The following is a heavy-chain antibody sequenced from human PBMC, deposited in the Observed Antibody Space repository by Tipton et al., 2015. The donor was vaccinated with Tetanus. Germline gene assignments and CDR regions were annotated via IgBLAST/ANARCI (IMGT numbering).Heavy chain of an antibody. Sequence: SLRLSCAASGFTFSGYAMSWVRQAPGKGLEWVSAISGSGGSTYYADSVKGRFTISRDNSKNTLYLQMNSLRAEDTAVYYCAKDLFPLRYSSSSISVDYWGQGTLVTVSS. D-gene: IGHD6-6*01. CDR3: AKDLFPLRYSSSSISVDY. J-gene: IGHJ4*02. CDR2: ISGSGGST. CDR1: GFTFSGYA. V-gene: IGHV3-23*01.